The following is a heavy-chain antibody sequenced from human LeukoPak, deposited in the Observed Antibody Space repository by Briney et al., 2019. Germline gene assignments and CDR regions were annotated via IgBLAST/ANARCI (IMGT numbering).Heavy chain of an antibody. J-gene: IGHJ4*02. CDR3: GRFGYVAAVDS. V-gene: IGHV3-7*01. D-gene: IGHD2-15*01. Sequence: LGGSLRLSCTASGFTFSSYWMTWVRQAPGKGLEWVANIEPAGSATYYVDSVKGRFTISRDNAKNLLYLQMNSLRAEDSAVYHCGRFGYVAAVDSWGQGALVTVSS. CDR1: GFTFSSYW. CDR2: IEPAGSAT.